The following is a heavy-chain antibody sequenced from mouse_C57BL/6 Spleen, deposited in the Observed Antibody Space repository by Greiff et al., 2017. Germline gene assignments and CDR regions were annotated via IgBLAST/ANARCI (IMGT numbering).Heavy chain of an antibody. CDR1: GFSLTSYG. CDR2: IWSGGST. V-gene: IGHV2-2*01. J-gene: IGHJ3*01. CDR3: ARTYDGYYVGFAY. Sequence: QVQLKESGPGLVQPSQCLSITCTVSGFSLTSYGVHWVRQSPGKGLEWLGVIWSGGSTDYNAAIISRLSISKDNSKSQVFFKMNSLQADDTAIYYCARTYDGYYVGFAYWGQGTLVTVSA. D-gene: IGHD2-3*01.